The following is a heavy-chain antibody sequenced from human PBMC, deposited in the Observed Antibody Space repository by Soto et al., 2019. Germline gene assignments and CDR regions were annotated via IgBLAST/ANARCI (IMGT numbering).Heavy chain of an antibody. Sequence: GGSLRLSCAASGFTFDNLGMHWVRQVPGRGLEWVSGISGSGVSTYYADSVKGRFTIARDNSKNTIYLQMDSLTAEDTAVYYCAKDLDYWGQGTLVTVSS. CDR2: ISGSGVST. J-gene: IGHJ4*02. CDR1: GFTFDNLG. V-gene: IGHV3-23*01. CDR3: AKDLDY.